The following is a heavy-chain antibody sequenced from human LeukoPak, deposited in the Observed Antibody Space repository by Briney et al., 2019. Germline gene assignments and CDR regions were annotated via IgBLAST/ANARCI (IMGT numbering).Heavy chain of an antibody. CDR1: SGSISSGAYY. J-gene: IGHJ4*02. Sequence: KPSETLSLTCTVSSGSISSGAYYWGWIRQPPGKGLEWIGTIHYSGKTYYNPSLKSRITISIDTSKNQFSLKLSSVTAADTAVYYCARVAGKWEPFDYWGQGTLVTVSS. V-gene: IGHV4-39*07. D-gene: IGHD1-26*01. CDR2: IHYSGKT. CDR3: ARVAGKWEPFDY.